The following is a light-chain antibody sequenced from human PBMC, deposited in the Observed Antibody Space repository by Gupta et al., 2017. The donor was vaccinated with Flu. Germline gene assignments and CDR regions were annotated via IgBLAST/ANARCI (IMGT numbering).Light chain of an antibody. CDR2: ASS. Sequence: GTLFLSPGDRATLSCMASQSLKSRYLSWYQQKPGQAPRLLIKASSSRATGIPDRFSGSGSGTDFTLTISRLEPEDSAVYYCQHAGSAPFTFGQGTKMEI. J-gene: IGKJ2*01. V-gene: IGKV3-20*01. CDR3: QHAGSAPFT. CDR1: QSLKSRY.